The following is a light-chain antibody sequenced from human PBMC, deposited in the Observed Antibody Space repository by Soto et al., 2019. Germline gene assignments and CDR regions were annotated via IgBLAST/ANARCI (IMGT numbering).Light chain of an antibody. CDR3: QSYDRSLSGYV. V-gene: IGLV1-40*01. J-gene: IGLJ1*01. CDR2: GNS. Sequence: QSVLTQPPSVSGAPGQRVTISCTGSSSNIGAGHDVHWYQQLPGTAPKFLIYGNSNRPSGVPDRFSGSKSGTSASLAITGLQTEDEADYYCQSYDRSLSGYVLGTGTKV. CDR1: SSNIGAGHD.